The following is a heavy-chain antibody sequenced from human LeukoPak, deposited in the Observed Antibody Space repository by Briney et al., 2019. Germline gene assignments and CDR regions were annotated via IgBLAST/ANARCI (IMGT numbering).Heavy chain of an antibody. CDR2: ISGSGGST. Sequence: GGSLRLSCAASGFTFNSYAMSWVRQAPGKGLEWVSAISGSGGSTYYADSVKGRFTISRDNSKNTLYLQMNSLRAEDTAVYYCAKFDYDFWRTGYYWGQGTLVTVSS. CDR3: AKFDYDFWRTGYY. CDR1: GFTFNSYA. J-gene: IGHJ4*02. D-gene: IGHD3-3*01. V-gene: IGHV3-23*01.